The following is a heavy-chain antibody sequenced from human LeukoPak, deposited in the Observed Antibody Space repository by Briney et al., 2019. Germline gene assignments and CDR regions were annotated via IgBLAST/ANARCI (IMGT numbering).Heavy chain of an antibody. CDR2: INHSGST. D-gene: IGHD3-10*01. CDR1: GGSFSGYY. V-gene: IGHV4-34*01. CDR3: ARETPFTYYYGSGSYRGPRYYYYMDV. J-gene: IGHJ6*03. Sequence: SETLSLTCAVYGGSFSGYYWSWIRQPPGKGLEWIGEINHSGSTYYNPSLRTRVTISVDTSKKQFSLKLSSVTAADTAVYYCARETPFTYYYGSGSYRGPRYYYYMDVWGKGTTVTISS.